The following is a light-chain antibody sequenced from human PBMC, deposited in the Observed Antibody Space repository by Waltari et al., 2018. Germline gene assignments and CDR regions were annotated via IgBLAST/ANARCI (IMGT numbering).Light chain of an antibody. J-gene: IGLJ1*01. CDR3: CSYTGSSTSYG. V-gene: IGLV2-23*01. CDR1: STALARDNF. CDR2: EAT. Sequence: QSALSQPASVSGSPGQSRTITCTGASTALARDNFVAWYQHHPNRAPKLIIYEATKRPSGISHRFSGAKSGATASLRISGLQADDEADYYCCSYTGSSTSYGCGGGTKVTVL.